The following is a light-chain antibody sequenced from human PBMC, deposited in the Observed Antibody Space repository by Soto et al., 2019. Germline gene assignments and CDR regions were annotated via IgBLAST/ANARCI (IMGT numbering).Light chain of an antibody. J-gene: IGLJ2*01. V-gene: IGLV1-44*01. CDR3: EAWDGSLNAVL. Sequence: QSVLTQPPPASGTPGQRVTISCSGSSSNIGTNTVNWYQHLPGSAPKFLIYSNNQRPSGVPDRFSGSKSGTSASLAISGLQPDDEADYYCEAWDGSLNAVLFGGGTKLTVL. CDR1: SSNIGTNT. CDR2: SNN.